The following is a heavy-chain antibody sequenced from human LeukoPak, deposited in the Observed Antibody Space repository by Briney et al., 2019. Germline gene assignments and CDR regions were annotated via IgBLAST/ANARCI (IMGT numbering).Heavy chain of an antibody. J-gene: IGHJ4*02. CDR3: AATIKRDYGDTNLDY. CDR2: MYSLGGI. Sequence: SETLSLTCTVPGESISSYHWSWILQPPGKGLEWIGYMYSLGGINYNPSLKRRVTISIDTSENQLSLKLTSVTAADTAVYYCAATIKRDYGDTNLDYWGQGILVTVSS. D-gene: IGHD4-17*01. CDR1: GESISSYH. V-gene: IGHV4-59*12.